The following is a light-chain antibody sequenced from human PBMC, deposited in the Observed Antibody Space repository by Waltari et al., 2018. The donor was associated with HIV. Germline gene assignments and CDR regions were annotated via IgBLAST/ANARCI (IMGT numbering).Light chain of an antibody. CDR2: KAS. CDR1: QSIDSW. Sequence: DIQMTQSPSTLSASVGDRVTITCRASQSIDSWLAWYQQKPGKAPNLLIYKASTLESGVPSRFSGSGSGTEFTLTISSLQPDDFATYYCQQNNSISWTFGQGTKVEIK. CDR3: QQNNSISWT. V-gene: IGKV1-5*03. J-gene: IGKJ1*01.